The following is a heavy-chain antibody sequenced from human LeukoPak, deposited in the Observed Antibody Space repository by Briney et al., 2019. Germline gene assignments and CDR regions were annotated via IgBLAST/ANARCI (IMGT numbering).Heavy chain of an antibody. CDR2: IYYSGST. CDR3: ARLAGAAAGFYYYYYYMDV. Sequence: PSETLSLTCTVSGGSISSSSYYWGWIRQPPGKGLGWIGSIYYSGSTYYSPSLKSRVTISVDTSKNQFSLKLSSVTAADTAVYYCARLAGAAAGFYYYYYYMDVWGKGTTVTVSS. CDR1: GGSISSSSYY. J-gene: IGHJ6*03. V-gene: IGHV4-39*01. D-gene: IGHD6-13*01.